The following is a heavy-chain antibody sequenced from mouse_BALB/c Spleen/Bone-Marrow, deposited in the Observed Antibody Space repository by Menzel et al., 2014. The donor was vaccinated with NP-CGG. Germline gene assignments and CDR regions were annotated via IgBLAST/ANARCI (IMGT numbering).Heavy chain of an antibody. CDR3: ARPPYYYGSSYDAMDY. CDR2: INPSTGYT. CDR1: GYTFTSYW. J-gene: IGHJ4*01. V-gene: IGHV1-7*01. D-gene: IGHD1-1*01. Sequence: VQLQQSGTELAKPGAPVKMSCKASGYTFTSYWMHWVKQRPGQGLEWIGYINPSTGYTEYNQKFKDKATLTADKSSSTAYMQLSSLTSEDSAVYYCARPPYYYGSSYDAMDYWGQGTSVTVSS.